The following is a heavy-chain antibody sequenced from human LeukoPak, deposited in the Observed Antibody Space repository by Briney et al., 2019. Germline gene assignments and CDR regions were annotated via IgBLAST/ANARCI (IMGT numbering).Heavy chain of an antibody. V-gene: IGHV4-34*01. CDR1: GGSFSGYY. CDR2: INNSGST. CDR3: ARGTQRGSGYRENWFDP. Sequence: SETLSLTCAVYGGSFSGYYWSWIRQTPGKGLEWIGEINNSGSTNYNPSLKRRVTISVDPSKSQFSLKLSSVTAADTAVYYCARGTQRGSGYRENWFDPWGQGTLVTVSS. J-gene: IGHJ5*02. D-gene: IGHD3-22*01.